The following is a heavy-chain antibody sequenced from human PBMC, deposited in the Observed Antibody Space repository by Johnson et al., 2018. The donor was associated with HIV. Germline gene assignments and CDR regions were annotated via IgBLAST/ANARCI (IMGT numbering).Heavy chain of an antibody. CDR2: IKSKTDGGTT. CDR3: TTDHYFLDALDI. CDR1: GFIFSNAW. Sequence: VQLVESGGGLIEPGGSLRLSCAASGFIFSNAWMSWVRQAPGKGLEWVGRIKSKTDGGTTDYAAPVKGRFTISRDDSKNTLYVQMKSLKTEDTAVYYCTTDHYFLDALDIWGQGTMVTVSS. D-gene: IGHD2/OR15-2a*01. J-gene: IGHJ3*02. V-gene: IGHV3-15*01.